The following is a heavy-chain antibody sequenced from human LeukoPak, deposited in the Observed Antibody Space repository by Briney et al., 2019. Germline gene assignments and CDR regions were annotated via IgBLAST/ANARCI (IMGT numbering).Heavy chain of an antibody. V-gene: IGHV3-48*04. CDR1: GFTVSRNY. Sequence: PGGSLRLSCAASGFTVSRNYMSWVRQAPGKGLEWVSYISSSSSTIYYADSVKGRFTISRDNAKNSPYLQMNSLRAEDTAVYYCARDNYYGSGSSYYYYYYGMDVWGQGTTVTVSS. J-gene: IGHJ6*02. CDR2: ISSSSSTI. CDR3: ARDNYYGSGSSYYYYYYGMDV. D-gene: IGHD3-10*01.